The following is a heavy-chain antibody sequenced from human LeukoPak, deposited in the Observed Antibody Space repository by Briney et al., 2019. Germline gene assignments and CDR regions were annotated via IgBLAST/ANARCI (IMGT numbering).Heavy chain of an antibody. J-gene: IGHJ6*03. CDR3: ARDPGTMLRGSRRGYDGNYYYMDV. Sequence: PGGSLRLSCAASGFTFSNYTMHWVRQAPGKGLEWVAVISYDGSRKYYGDSVKGRFSISRDNSENTLYLQMNSLRVEDTAVYYCARDPGTMLRGSRRGYDGNYYYMDVWGKGTTVTISS. CDR1: GFTFSNYT. D-gene: IGHD3-10*01. CDR2: ISYDGSRK. V-gene: IGHV3-30*04.